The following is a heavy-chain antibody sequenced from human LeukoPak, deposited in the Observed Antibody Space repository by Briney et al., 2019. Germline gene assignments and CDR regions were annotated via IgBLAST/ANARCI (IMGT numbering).Heavy chain of an antibody. V-gene: IGHV4-34*01. D-gene: IGHD6-13*01. CDR2: INHSGST. Sequence: NPSETLSLTCAVYGGSFSGYYWGWIRQPPGKGLEWIGEINHSGSTNYNPSLKSRVTISVDTSKNQFSLKLSSVTAADTAVYYCAREEAGYFFNWLDPWGQGTLVTVSS. CDR1: GGSFSGYY. CDR3: AREEAGYFFNWLDP. J-gene: IGHJ5*02.